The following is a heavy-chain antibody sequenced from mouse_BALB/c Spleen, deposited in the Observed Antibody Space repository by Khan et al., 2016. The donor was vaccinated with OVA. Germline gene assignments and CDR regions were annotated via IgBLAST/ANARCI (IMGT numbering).Heavy chain of an antibody. D-gene: IGHD1-1*01. CDR1: GYTFTSYW. V-gene: IGHV1S41*01. Sequence: DLVKPGASVKLSCKASGYTFTSYWINWIKQRPGQGLEWIGRIAPGSGSTSYTELFKGEATLTVDTSSSTAYIQLSSLSSEDPAVYLCARSNYYGSGLYAMDYWGQGTSVTVSS. CDR2: IAPGSGST. CDR3: ARSNYYGSGLYAMDY. J-gene: IGHJ4*01.